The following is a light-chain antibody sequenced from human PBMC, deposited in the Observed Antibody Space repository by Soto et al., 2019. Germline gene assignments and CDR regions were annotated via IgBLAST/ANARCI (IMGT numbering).Light chain of an antibody. J-gene: IGKJ2*01. CDR3: LQHNTYPYT. CDR1: QGISNL. CDR2: AAS. V-gene: IGKV1-17*01. Sequence: DIQMTQSPSSLSASVGDRVTITCRASQGISNLLGWFQHKPGKAPKRLIYAASSLQGGVPSRFSGSGSGTEFPLTIPGLQPEDFADYYCLQHNTYPYTFGQGTKLEIK.